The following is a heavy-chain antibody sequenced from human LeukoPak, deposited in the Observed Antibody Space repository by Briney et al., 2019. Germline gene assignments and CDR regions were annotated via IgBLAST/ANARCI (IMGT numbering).Heavy chain of an antibody. Sequence: PSETLSLTCAVSGGSISSGGYYWSWIRQHPGKGLEWIGYIYYSGSTYYNPSLKSRVTISVDTSKNQFSLKLSSVTAADTAVYYCARDPGDYFDYWGQGTLVTVSS. V-gene: IGHV4-31*11. CDR1: GGSISSGGYY. D-gene: IGHD3-10*01. CDR2: IYYSGST. CDR3: ARDPGDYFDY. J-gene: IGHJ4*02.